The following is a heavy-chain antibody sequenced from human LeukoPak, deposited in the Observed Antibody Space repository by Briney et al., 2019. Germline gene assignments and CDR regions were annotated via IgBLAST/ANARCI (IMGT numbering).Heavy chain of an antibody. Sequence: KTSETLSLTCAVYGGSFSGYYWSWIRQPPGKGLEWIGSIYYSGSTYYNPSLKSRVTISVDTSKNQFSLKLSSVTAADTAVYYCARDYGDYYYFDYWGQGTLVTVSS. CDR3: ARDYGDYYYFDY. CDR1: GGSFSGYY. CDR2: IYYSGST. J-gene: IGHJ4*02. V-gene: IGHV4-34*01. D-gene: IGHD4-17*01.